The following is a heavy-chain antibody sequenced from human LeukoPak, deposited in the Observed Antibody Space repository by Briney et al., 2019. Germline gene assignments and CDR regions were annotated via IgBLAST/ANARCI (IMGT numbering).Heavy chain of an antibody. V-gene: IGHV3-21*01. CDR2: ISSSSSYM. CDR3: ASARGSYFDAFDI. Sequence: GGSLRLSCAASGFTFSSYSMNWVRQAPGKGLEWVSSISSSSSYMYYADSVKGRFTISRDNAKNSLYLQMNSLRAEDTAVYYCASARGSYFDAFDIWGQGTMVTVSS. D-gene: IGHD1-26*01. CDR1: GFTFSSYS. J-gene: IGHJ3*02.